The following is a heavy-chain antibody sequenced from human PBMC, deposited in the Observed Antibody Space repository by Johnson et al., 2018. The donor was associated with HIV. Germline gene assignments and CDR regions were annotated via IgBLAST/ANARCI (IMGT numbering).Heavy chain of an antibody. CDR2: INSDGSST. D-gene: IGHD3-10*01. Sequence: VSRINSDGSSTSHADSVKGRFTISRDNAKNTLYLQMNSLRAEDTAVYYCARGGKSYYGAFDIWGQGTMVTVSS. V-gene: IGHV3-74*01. CDR3: ARGGKSYYGAFDI. J-gene: IGHJ3*02.